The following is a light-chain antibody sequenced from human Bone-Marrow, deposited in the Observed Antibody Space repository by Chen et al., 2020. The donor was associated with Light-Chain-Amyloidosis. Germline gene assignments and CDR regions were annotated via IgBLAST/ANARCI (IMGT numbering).Light chain of an antibody. CDR1: SSNIGNNY. J-gene: IGLJ3*02. V-gene: IGLV1-51*01. CDR3: GTWESSLNIGV. Sequence: QPVLTHPPSVSAAPGQKVTISCSGSSSNIGNNYVSWYQQLPGTGPKPLIYDKEKRPSGIPDRISGSKSGTSVILGITGLQTGDEADYYCGTWESSLNIGVFGGGTKLTVL. CDR2: DKE.